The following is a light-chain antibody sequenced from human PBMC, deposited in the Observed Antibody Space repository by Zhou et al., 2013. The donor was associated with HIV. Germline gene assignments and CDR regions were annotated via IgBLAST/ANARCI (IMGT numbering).Light chain of an antibody. Sequence: IRMTQSPSSLFASTGDKITITCRASQGISTYVAWYQQKPGKAPNLLIYAASTLQGGVPSRFSGSGSGTDFTLTISSLQPEDFATYYCQQTYNVSPITFGQGTRLQVK. V-gene: IGKV1-8*01. J-gene: IGKJ5*01. CDR2: AAS. CDR3: QQTYNVSPIT. CDR1: QGISTY.